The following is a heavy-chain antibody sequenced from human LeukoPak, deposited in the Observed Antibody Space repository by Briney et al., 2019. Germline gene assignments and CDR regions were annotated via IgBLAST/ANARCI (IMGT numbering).Heavy chain of an antibody. D-gene: IGHD6-19*01. CDR1: GFTFSSHY. J-gene: IGHJ4*02. CDR2: IKQDGSAK. CDR3: ARNGYTSGWYRN. V-gene: IGHV3-7*01. Sequence: GGSLRLSCTASGFTFSSHYMTWVRQAPGKGLEWVANIKQDGSAKSYVDSVKGRFTVSRDNAGNSLYLQMNSLRAEDTAVYYCARNGYTSGWYRNWGQGTLVTVSS.